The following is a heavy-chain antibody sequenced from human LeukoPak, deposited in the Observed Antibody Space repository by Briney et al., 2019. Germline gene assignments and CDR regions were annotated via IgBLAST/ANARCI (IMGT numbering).Heavy chain of an antibody. D-gene: IGHD6-13*01. CDR1: GGSISSYY. CDR2: IYYSGST. CDR3: ARVKAAAGTSWYYMDV. V-gene: IGHV4-59*01. Sequence: SETLSLTCTVSGGSISSYYWSWIRQPPGKRLEWIGYIYYSGSTNYNPSLKSRVTISVDTSKNQFSLKLSSVTAADTAVYYCARVKAAAGTSWYYMDVWGKGTTVTVSS. J-gene: IGHJ6*03.